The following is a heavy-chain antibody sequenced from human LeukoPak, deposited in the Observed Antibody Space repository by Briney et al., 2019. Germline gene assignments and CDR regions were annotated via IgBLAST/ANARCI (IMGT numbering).Heavy chain of an antibody. CDR3: ATTYYGSGSYSYYYYYMDV. V-gene: IGHV4-39*07. D-gene: IGHD3-10*01. CDR2: IYYSGST. CDR1: GGSISSSSYY. Sequence: PSETLSLTCTVSGGSISSSSYYWGWIRQPPGKGLEWIGSIYYSGSTYYNPSLKSRVTISVDTSKNQFSLKLSSVTAADTAVYYCATTYYGSGSYSYYYYYMDVWGKGTTVTVSS. J-gene: IGHJ6*03.